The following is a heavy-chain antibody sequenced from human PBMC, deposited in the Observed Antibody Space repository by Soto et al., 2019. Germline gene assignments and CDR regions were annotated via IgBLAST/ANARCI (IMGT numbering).Heavy chain of an antibody. D-gene: IGHD6-13*01. J-gene: IGHJ6*02. CDR1: GYTFTSYA. V-gene: IGHV1-3*01. Sequence: ASVKVSCKASGYTFTSYAMHWVRQAPGQRLEWMGWINAGNGNTKYSQKFQGRVTITRDTSASTAYMELSSLRSEDTAVYYCARDWSSTSWYGHYYYYYGMDVWGQGTTVTVSS. CDR2: INAGNGNT. CDR3: ARDWSSTSWYGHYYYYYGMDV.